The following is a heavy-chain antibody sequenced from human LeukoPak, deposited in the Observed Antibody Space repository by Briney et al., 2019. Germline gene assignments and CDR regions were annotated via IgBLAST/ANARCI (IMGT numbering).Heavy chain of an antibody. J-gene: IGHJ4*02. CDR2: ISWNSGSI. V-gene: IGHV3-9*01. D-gene: IGHD5-24*01. Sequence: GGSLRLSCAASGFTFDDYAMHWVRQAPGKGLEWVSGISWNSGSIGYADSVKGRFTISRDNAKNPLYLQMNSLRAEDTALYYCAKDMGGGDGYNFDYWGQGTLVTVSS. CDR3: AKDMGGGDGYNFDY. CDR1: GFTFDDYA.